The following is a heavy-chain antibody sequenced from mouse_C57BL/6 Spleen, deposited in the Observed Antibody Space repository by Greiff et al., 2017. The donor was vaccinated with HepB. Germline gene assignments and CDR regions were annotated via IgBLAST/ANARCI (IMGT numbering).Heavy chain of an antibody. J-gene: IGHJ1*03. CDR2: INPNNGGT. CDR3: ARERKPTYYYGRWYFDV. Sequence: EVQLQQSGPELVKPGASVKIPCKASGYTFTDYNMDWVKQSHGKSLEWIGDINPNNGGTIYNQKFKGKATLTVDKSSSTAYMELRSLTSEDTAVYYCARERKPTYYYGRWYFDVWGTGTTVTVSS. D-gene: IGHD1-1*01. V-gene: IGHV1-18*01. CDR1: GYTFTDYN.